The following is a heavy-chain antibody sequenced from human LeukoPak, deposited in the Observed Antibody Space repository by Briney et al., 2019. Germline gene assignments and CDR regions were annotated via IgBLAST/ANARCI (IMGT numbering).Heavy chain of an antibody. D-gene: IGHD4-11*01. CDR2: ISSSGSTI. V-gene: IGHV3-48*03. J-gene: IGHJ4*02. Sequence: GGSLRLSCAASGFTFSSYEMNWVRGAPGKGLEWVSCISSSGSTISYADSVKGRFTISRDNAKNSLYLQMNSLRAEDTAVYYCARLHRFDYWGQGTLVTVSS. CDR1: GFTFSSYE. CDR3: ARLHRFDY.